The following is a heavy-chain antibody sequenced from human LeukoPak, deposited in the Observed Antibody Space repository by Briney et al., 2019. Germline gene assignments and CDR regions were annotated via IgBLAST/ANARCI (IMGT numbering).Heavy chain of an antibody. CDR2: INSDGSST. V-gene: IGHV3-74*01. J-gene: IGHJ5*02. D-gene: IGHD6-13*01. CDR3: VRDLQRHYLGVAVAGRRRWFDP. Sequence: GGSLRLSCTASGFTFGGYAMNWVRQAPGKGLVWVSRINSDGSSTNYADSVKGRFTISRDNAKNTLYLQMNSLRAEDTAIYYCVRDLQRHYLGVAVAGRRRWFDPWGQGTLVTVSS. CDR1: GFTFGGYA.